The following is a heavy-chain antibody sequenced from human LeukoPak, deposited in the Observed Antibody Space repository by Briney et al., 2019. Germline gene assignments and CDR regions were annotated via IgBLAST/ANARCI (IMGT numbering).Heavy chain of an antibody. V-gene: IGHV3-64*04. CDR3: PRKYDSSGYYDH. CDR2: ISSNGGST. Sequence: AGGSLRLSCSASGFTFSSYAMHWVRQAPGKGLEYVSAISSNGGSTYYADSVKGRFTISRDNSKNTLYLQMSSLRAEDTAVYYCPRKYDSSGYYDHWGQGILVSVSS. J-gene: IGHJ4*02. D-gene: IGHD3-22*01. CDR1: GFTFSSYA.